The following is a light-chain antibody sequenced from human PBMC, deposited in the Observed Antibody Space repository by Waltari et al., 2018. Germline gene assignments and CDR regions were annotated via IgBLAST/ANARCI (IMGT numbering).Light chain of an antibody. CDR2: EVN. J-gene: IGLJ2*01. V-gene: IGLV2-23*02. CDR3: CSYAGTPRVV. CDR1: NNDIGSYNL. Sequence: QSALTQPASVSGSPGQSITISCTGTNNDIGSYNLVSWYQQHPGKALKVIIFEVNKRPSGVSNRFSGSKSGNTASLTVSGLHPEDEADYYCCSYAGTPRVVFGGGTKLTVL.